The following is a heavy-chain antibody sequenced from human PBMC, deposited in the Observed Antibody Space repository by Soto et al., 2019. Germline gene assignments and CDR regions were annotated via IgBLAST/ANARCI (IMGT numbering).Heavy chain of an antibody. J-gene: IGHJ5*02. V-gene: IGHV4-39*01. CDR2: IYYSGST. Sequence: QLQLQESGPGLVKPSETLSLTCTVSGGSISSSSYYWGWIRQPPGKGLEWIGSIYYSGSTYYNPSLKSRVTISVDTSKNQFSLMLSSVTAADTAVYYCARQPRLRFSSWGWFDPWGQGTLVTVSS. D-gene: IGHD3-3*01. CDR3: ARQPRLRFSSWGWFDP. CDR1: GGSISSSSYY.